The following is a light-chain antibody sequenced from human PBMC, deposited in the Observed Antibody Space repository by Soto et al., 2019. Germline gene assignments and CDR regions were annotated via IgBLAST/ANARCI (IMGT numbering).Light chain of an antibody. CDR3: CSYTTSNTRQIV. CDR2: DVS. CDR1: SSDVGGYNY. Sequence: QSALTQPASVSGSPGQSITISCTGTSSDVGGYNYVSWYQHHPGKAPKLMIYDVSNRPSGVSNGFSGSKSGNTASLTISGLQPEDEADYYCCSYTTSNTRQIVFGTGTKVTVL. J-gene: IGLJ1*01. V-gene: IGLV2-14*03.